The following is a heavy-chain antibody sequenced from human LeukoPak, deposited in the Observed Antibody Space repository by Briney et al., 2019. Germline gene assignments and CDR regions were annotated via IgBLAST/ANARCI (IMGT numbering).Heavy chain of an antibody. J-gene: IGHJ3*01. V-gene: IGHV3-15*01. CDR1: GLTLNYDW. D-gene: IGHD2-2*01. CDR3: ARDRYCASSTCPGAFDL. CDR2: IKGSSDGGTR. Sequence: PGGSLRLSCAASGLTLNYDWMTWVRQAPGKGLEWVGRIKGSSDGGTRDYAAPVKGRFTMSRDDSRNTVYLQMSSLRTEDTAVYYCARDRYCASSTCPGAFDLWGQGAVVTVSS.